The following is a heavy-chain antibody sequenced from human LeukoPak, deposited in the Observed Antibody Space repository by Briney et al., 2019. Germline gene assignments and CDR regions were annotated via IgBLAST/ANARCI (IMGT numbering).Heavy chain of an antibody. D-gene: IGHD1-26*01. J-gene: IGHJ4*02. CDR2: ISYDGSNE. V-gene: IGHV3-30*04. Sequence: GGSLRLSCAASGFTFSSYVMHWVRQAPGKGLEWVAIISYDGSNEYYADSVKGRFTISRDNSKNTLYLQMNSLRAEDTAVYYCARWGDWDLLFDYWGQGTLVTVSS. CDR1: GFTFSSYV. CDR3: ARWGDWDLLFDY.